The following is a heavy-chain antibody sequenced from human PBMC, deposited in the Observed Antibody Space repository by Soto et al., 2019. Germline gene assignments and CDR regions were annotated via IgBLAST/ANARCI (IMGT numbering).Heavy chain of an antibody. CDR3: AASRCSGGSCYSYYYGMDV. CDR1: GGSVSSGSYY. CDR2: IYYSGST. Sequence: QVQLQESGPGLVKPSETLSLTCTVSGGSVSSGSYYWSWIRQPPGKGLEWIGYIYYSGSTNYNPSLKSRVTISVDTSKSQFSLKLSSVTAADTAVYYCAASRCSGGSCYSYYYGMDVWGQGTTVTVSS. J-gene: IGHJ6*02. D-gene: IGHD2-15*01. V-gene: IGHV4-61*01.